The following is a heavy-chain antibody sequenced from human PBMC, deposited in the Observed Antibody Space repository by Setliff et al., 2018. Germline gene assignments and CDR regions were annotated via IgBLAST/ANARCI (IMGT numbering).Heavy chain of an antibody. V-gene: IGHV4-61*02. CDR3: ARQSGSGSSPYFDF. Sequence: PSETLSLTCAVSGGSISSGSYCWSWIRQPAGKGLEWVGRLHTSGSTNYNPSLKSRVTISVDTSKNQFSLKVTSVTAAGTAVYYCARQSGSGSSPYFDFWGQGTLVTVSS. D-gene: IGHD3-10*01. CDR1: GGSISSGSYC. J-gene: IGHJ4*02. CDR2: LHTSGST.